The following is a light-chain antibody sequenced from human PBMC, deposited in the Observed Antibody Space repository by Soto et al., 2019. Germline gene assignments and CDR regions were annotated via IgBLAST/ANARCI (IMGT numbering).Light chain of an antibody. J-gene: IGKJ1*01. CDR1: PSLRDT. CDR2: SAS. V-gene: IGKV3-15*01. CDR3: QQYNKWPWT. Sequence: IMEKQSPSALSGYPEGRAHLSCRARPSLRDTLAWYQQKPGQPPRLLIYSASRRATGFPGRFSGSGSGTDFTLIISSLQAEDVAVYYCQQYNKWPWTFGQGTRVDI.